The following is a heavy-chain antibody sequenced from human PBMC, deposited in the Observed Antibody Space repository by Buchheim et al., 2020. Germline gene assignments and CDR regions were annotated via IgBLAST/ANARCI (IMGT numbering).Heavy chain of an antibody. CDR2: IYSDGTNT. D-gene: IGHD5-24*01. Sequence: EVQLVESGGGLVQPGGSLRLSCAASGFIFSNYWMHWVRQAPGKGLVWVSLIYSDGTNTNYADSVKGRITFSRDNAKSTLYLQMNSLRAEDTAVYYCARGGGSGKLDYWGQG. CDR1: GFIFSNYW. V-gene: IGHV3-74*01. CDR3: ARGGGSGKLDY. J-gene: IGHJ4*02.